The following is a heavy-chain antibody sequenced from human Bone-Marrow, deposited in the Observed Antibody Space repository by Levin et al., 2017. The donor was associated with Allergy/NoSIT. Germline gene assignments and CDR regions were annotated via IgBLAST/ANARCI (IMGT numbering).Heavy chain of an antibody. CDR1: GFTFDDYA. CDR2: ISWNSGKI. CDR3: SRGRLGADDY. J-gene: IGHJ4*02. V-gene: IGHV3-9*01. Sequence: GGSLRLSCVVSGFTFDDYAMHWVRQAPGKGLEWVSGISWNSGKIGYADSVKGRFTISRDNVKNMLYLQMNSLRVEDTAMYYCSRGRLGADDYWGQGTLVTVSS.